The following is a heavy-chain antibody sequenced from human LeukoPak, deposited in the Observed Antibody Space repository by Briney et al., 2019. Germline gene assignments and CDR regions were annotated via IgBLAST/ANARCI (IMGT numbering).Heavy chain of an antibody. CDR3: AKDLSLTVNDAFDI. D-gene: IGHD4-17*01. Sequence: GGSLRLSCPASGSPFSTYALSWVRQAPGKGLEWVSAISGSGGSTYYADSVKGRFTISRDNSKNTLYLQMNSLRAEDTAVYYCAKDLSLTVNDAFDIWGQGTMVTVSS. CDR2: ISGSGGST. J-gene: IGHJ3*02. CDR1: GSPFSTYA. V-gene: IGHV3-23*01.